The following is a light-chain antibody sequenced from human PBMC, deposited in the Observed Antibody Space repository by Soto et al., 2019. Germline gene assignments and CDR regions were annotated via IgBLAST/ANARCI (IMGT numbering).Light chain of an antibody. J-gene: IGKJ1*01. CDR2: EAS. CDR1: QSISSW. V-gene: IGKV1-5*03. CDR3: QQCNSYPPT. Sequence: DIQMTQSPSTLSSSVGDRVTLTCRASQSISSWLAWYQQKPGKAPKVLIYEASNLQSGVPSRFSGSGSGTDFTLTISSLQPDDFATYYCQQCNSYPPTFGQGTTVDIK.